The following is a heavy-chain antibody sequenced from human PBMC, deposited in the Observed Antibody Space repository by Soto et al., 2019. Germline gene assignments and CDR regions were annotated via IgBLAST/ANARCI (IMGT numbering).Heavy chain of an antibody. Sequence: PSETLSLTCAVYGGSFSGYYWSWTRQPPGKGLEWIGEINHSGSTNYNPSLKSRVTISVDTSKNQFSLKLSSVTAADTAVYYCARGGPRVYYYYMDVWGKGTTVTVSS. J-gene: IGHJ6*03. CDR2: INHSGST. CDR3: ARGGPRVYYYYMDV. D-gene: IGHD6-13*01. V-gene: IGHV4-34*01. CDR1: GGSFSGYY.